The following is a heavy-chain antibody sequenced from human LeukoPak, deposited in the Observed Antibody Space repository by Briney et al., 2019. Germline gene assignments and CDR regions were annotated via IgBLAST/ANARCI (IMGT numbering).Heavy chain of an antibody. J-gene: IGHJ4*02. CDR2: IYYSGST. CDR3: ARRGPAAIWDY. V-gene: IGHV4-39*01. CDR1: GGSISSSSYY. D-gene: IGHD2-2*01. Sequence: SETLSLTCTVSGGSISSSSYYWGWIRQPPGKGLEWIGSIYYSGSTYYNPSLKSRVTISVDTSKNQFSLKLSSVTAADTAVYYCARRGPAAIWDYWGQGTLVTVSS.